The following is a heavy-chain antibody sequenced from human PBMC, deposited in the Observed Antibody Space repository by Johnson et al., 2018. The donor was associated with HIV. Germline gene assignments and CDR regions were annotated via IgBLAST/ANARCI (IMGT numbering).Heavy chain of an antibody. Sequence: QVQLVESGGGLVQPGRSLRLSCAASGFSFSDYYMSWIRQAPGKGLEWVSFITNSAETMYYADSVKGRFTISRDNSKNTLYLQMNSLRAEDTAVYYCARPHIVVVTAGYAFDIWGQGTMVIVSS. V-gene: IGHV3-11*04. J-gene: IGHJ3*02. CDR2: ITNSAETM. CDR1: GFSFSDYY. CDR3: ARPHIVVVTAGYAFDI. D-gene: IGHD2-21*02.